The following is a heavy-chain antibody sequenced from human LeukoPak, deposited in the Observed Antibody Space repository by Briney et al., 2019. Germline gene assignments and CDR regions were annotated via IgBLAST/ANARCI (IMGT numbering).Heavy chain of an antibody. CDR3: AKDYSSSLTNWFDP. Sequence: PGGSLRLSCAASGLTFGSYAMSWVRQAPGKGLEWVSGISGGGGSTYYADSVKGRFTISRDNSKNTLYLQMNSLRAEDTAVYYCAKDYSSSLTNWFDPWGQGTLVTVSS. D-gene: IGHD6-6*01. CDR2: ISGGGGST. V-gene: IGHV3-23*01. J-gene: IGHJ5*02. CDR1: GLTFGSYA.